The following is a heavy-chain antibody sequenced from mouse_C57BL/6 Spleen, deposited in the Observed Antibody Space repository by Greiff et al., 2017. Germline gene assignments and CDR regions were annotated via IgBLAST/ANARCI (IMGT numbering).Heavy chain of an antibody. CDR3: TTDSSGYY. CDR1: GFNIKDDY. Sequence: VQLQQSGAELVRPGASVKLSCTASGFNIKDDYMHWVKQRPEQGLEWIGWIEPENGDTEYASKFQGKATITADTSSNTAYLQLSSLTSEDTAVYYCTTDSSGYYWGQGTTLTVSS. CDR2: IEPENGDT. J-gene: IGHJ2*01. D-gene: IGHD3-2*02. V-gene: IGHV14-4*01.